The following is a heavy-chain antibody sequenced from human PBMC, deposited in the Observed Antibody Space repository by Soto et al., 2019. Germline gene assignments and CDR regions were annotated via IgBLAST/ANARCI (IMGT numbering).Heavy chain of an antibody. CDR1: GGSFCGYY. V-gene: IGHV4-34*01. D-gene: IGHD2-2*01. CDR3: ARGGEVGCSSTSCLRHRRVDY. Sequence: SETLSLNCAVYGGSFCGYYWSWIRQPPGQGLEWIGEINHSGSTNYNPSLKSRVTISVDTSKNQFSLKLSSVTAADTAVYYCARGGEVGCSSTSCLRHRRVDYWGQGTLVT. J-gene: IGHJ4*02. CDR2: INHSGST.